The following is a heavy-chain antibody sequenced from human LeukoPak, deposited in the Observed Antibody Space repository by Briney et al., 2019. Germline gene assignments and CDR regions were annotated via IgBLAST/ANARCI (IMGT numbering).Heavy chain of an antibody. D-gene: IGHD6-13*01. J-gene: IGHJ4*02. CDR1: GFTFSSYS. CDR2: ISSSSSYI. Sequence: GGSLRLFCAASGFTFSSYSMNWVRQAPGKGLEWVSSISSSSSYIYYADSVKGRFTISRDNAKNSLYLQMNSLRAEDTAVYYCARDTLVAAVGPARVDWGQGTLVTVSS. V-gene: IGHV3-21*01. CDR3: ARDTLVAAVGPARVD.